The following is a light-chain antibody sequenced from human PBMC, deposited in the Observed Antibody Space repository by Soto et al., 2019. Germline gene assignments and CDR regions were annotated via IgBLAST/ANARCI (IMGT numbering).Light chain of an antibody. CDR3: QQYSTLWT. CDR1: QSVSNNY. V-gene: IGKV3-20*01. CDR2: GAS. Sequence: EIVLTHSPCTLSLSPGGRSSLSCRASQSVSNNYLAWYKQKPGQAPRLLIYGASSRATGIPDRLSGSGSGTEFTLSISRMEPEDFAVYYCQQYSTLWTFGQGTKVDIK. J-gene: IGKJ1*01.